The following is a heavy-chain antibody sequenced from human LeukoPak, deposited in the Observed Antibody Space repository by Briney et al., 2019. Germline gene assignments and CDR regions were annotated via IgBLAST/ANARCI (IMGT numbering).Heavy chain of an antibody. CDR1: GFTFSDYY. D-gene: IGHD2-2*01. V-gene: IGHV3-11*04. CDR3: ARGDCTTTSCYLFDY. CDR2: ISSSGSTI. Sequence: GGSLRLSCAASGFTFSDYYMSWIRQAPGKGLEWVSYISSSGSTIYYADSVKGRFTISRDNSKNTLYLQMNSLRAEDTALYYCARGDCTTTSCYLFDYWGQGTLVTVSS. J-gene: IGHJ4*02.